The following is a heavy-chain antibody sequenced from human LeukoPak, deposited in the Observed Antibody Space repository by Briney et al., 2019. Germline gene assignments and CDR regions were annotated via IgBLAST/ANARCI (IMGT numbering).Heavy chain of an antibody. CDR1: DGSISSSSYH. CDR2: IYYSGST. J-gene: IGHJ6*03. Sequence: SETLSLTCTVSDGSISSSSYHWGWIRQPPGQGLEWIGSIYYSGSTCYNPSLKSRVTISVDTSKNQFSLKLSSVTAADTAVYYCARTYDPYYYYYMDVWGKGTTVTVSS. D-gene: IGHD3-3*01. V-gene: IGHV4-39*01. CDR3: ARTYDPYYYYYMDV.